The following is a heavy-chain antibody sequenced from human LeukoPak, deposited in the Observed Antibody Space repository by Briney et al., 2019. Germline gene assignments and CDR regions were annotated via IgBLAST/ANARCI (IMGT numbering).Heavy chain of an antibody. V-gene: IGHV3-21*01. J-gene: IGHJ4*02. CDR2: SSSSYI. Sequence: SSSSYIYYADSVKGRFSISRDNAKNSLYLQMNSLRAEDTAVYYCARDPSGWYEGDYWGQGTLVTVSS. CDR3: ARDPSGWYEGDY. D-gene: IGHD6-19*01.